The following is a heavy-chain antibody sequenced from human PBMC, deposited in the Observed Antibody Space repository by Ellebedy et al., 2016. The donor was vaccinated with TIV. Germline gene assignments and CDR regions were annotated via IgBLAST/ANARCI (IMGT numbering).Heavy chain of an antibody. D-gene: IGHD2-15*01. J-gene: IGHJ6*02. Sequence: MPSETLSLTCTVSGGSIDSNYWSWIRQPPGKGLEWIGYIHYSWSISYNPSLRSRVTISLERPKNRFSLRLSSVTAADTAVYYCARGVGQYCSGGSCNRHYYYGMDVWGHGTTVTVS. CDR1: GGSIDSNY. V-gene: IGHV4-59*01. CDR2: IHYSWSI. CDR3: ARGVGQYCSGGSCNRHYYYGMDV.